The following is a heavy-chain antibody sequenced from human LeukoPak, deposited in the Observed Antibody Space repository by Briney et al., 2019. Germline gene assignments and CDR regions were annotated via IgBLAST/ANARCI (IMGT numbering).Heavy chain of an antibody. CDR3: AKDRMPDTAGLFDY. V-gene: IGHV3-23*01. D-gene: IGHD5-18*01. CDR1: GFTFSSYA. Sequence: PGGSLRLSCAASGFTFSSYAMSWVPQAPGKVLEWVSAISGSGGSTYYADSVKGRFTISRDNSKNTLYLQMNSLRAEDTAVYYCAKDRMPDTAGLFDYWGQGTLVTVSS. J-gene: IGHJ4*02. CDR2: ISGSGGST.